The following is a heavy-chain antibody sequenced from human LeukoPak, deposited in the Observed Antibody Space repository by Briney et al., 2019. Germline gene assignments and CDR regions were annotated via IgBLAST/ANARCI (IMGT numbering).Heavy chain of an antibody. J-gene: IGHJ1*01. V-gene: IGHV1-8*01. CDR2: MNPNSGNT. CDR1: GYTLTSYD. D-gene: IGHD1-26*01. CDR3: AINDNSRRYFQY. Sequence: ASVKVSCKASGYTLTSYDINWVRQATGQGLEWMGWMNPNSGNTGYAQKFQGRVTMTRNTSISTAYMELSSLRSEDTAVYYCAINDNSRRYFQYWGQGTLVTVSS.